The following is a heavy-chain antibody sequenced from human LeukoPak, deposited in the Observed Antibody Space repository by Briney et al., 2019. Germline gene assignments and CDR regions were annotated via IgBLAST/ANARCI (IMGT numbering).Heavy chain of an antibody. CDR3: ARGGIAAAVRMGKQFDY. CDR1: GDAINSGGYF. V-gene: IGHV4-30-4*07. J-gene: IGHJ4*02. CDR2: FANTAFA. Sequence: PSQTLSLTCAVSGDAINSGGYFWTWVRQPPGKGLECIGYFANTAFAYYNPSLKNRVIMSLDTSKNQFSLKLSSVTAADTAVYYCARGGIAAAVRMGKQFDYWGQGTLVTVSS. D-gene: IGHD6-13*01.